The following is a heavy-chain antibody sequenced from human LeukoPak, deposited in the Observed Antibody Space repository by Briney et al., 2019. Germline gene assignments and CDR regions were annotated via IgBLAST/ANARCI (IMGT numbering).Heavy chain of an antibody. CDR1: GFTVSSNY. Sequence: GGSLRLSCAASGFTVSSNYMSWVRQAPGKGPEWVSSISGSAGEIYYADTVKGRFTISRDNSKNKLYLQMDSLRAEDTAVYYCAKGSYYDSSGSFYFDYWGQGTLVTVSS. J-gene: IGHJ4*02. CDR3: AKGSYYDSSGSFYFDY. CDR2: ISGSAGEI. D-gene: IGHD3-22*01. V-gene: IGHV3-23*01.